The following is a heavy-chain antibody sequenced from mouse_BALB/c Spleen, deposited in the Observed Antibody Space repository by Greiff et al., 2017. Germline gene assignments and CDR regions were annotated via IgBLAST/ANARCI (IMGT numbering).Heavy chain of an antibody. V-gene: IGHV3-8*02. CDR2: ISYSGST. Sequence: EVQLVESGPSLVKPSQTLSLTCSVTGDSITSGYWNWIRKFPGNKLEYMGYISYSGSTYYNPSLKSRISITRDTSKNQYYLQLNSVTTEDTATYYCARYGNYIYYAMDYWGQGTSVTVSS. CDR1: GDSITSGY. J-gene: IGHJ4*01. CDR3: ARYGNYIYYAMDY. D-gene: IGHD2-1*01.